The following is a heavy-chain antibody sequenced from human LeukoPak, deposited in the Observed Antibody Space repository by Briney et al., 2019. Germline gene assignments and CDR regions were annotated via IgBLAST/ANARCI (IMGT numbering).Heavy chain of an antibody. CDR3: ARAPITSPFYFDY. V-gene: IGHV3-20*04. CDR2: INWSGGST. Sequence: GGSLRLSCTASGSAFDEHGMSWVRQVPGKGLEWVSGINWSGGSTGYADPLRGRFTISRDNAKNSLYLQMDSLRAEDTALYYCARAPITSPFYFDYWGQGTLVTVSS. J-gene: IGHJ4*02. CDR1: GSAFDEHG. D-gene: IGHD2-2*01.